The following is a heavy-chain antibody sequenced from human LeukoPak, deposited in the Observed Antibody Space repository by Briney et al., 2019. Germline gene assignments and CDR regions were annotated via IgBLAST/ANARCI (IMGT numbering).Heavy chain of an antibody. CDR3: ARDHNGPYTFDY. CDR1: GFTFSDYY. Sequence: GGSLRLSCAASGFTFSDYYMSWIRQAPGKGLDWVSYISSGSSYTNYADSVKGRFTISRDNAKNSLYLQMNSLKVEDTAVYYCARDHNGPYTFDYWGQGTLVTVSS. J-gene: IGHJ4*02. D-gene: IGHD2-2*02. CDR2: ISSGSSYT. V-gene: IGHV3-11*06.